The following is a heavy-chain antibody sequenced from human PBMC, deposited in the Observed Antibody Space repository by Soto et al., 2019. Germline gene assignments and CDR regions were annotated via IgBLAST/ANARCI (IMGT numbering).Heavy chain of an antibody. V-gene: IGHV3-30*03. J-gene: IGHJ6*02. CDR2: ISYDGSNK. Sequence: GGSLRLSCAASGFTFSSYGMHWVRQAPGKGLEWVAVISYDGSNKYYADSVKGRFTISRDNSKNTLYLQMNSLRSDDTAVYYCAREGVAPYYYYGMDVWGQGTPVTVSS. D-gene: IGHD5-12*01. CDR1: GFTFSSYG. CDR3: AREGVAPYYYYGMDV.